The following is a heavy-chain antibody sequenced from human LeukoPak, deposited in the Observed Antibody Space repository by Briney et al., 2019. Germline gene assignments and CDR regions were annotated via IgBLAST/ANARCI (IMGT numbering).Heavy chain of an antibody. CDR3: ARVDYGDYGFDY. CDR2: IYSGGST. J-gene: IGHJ4*02. Sequence: PGGSLRLSCAGSGFTVSSNYMSWVRQAPGKGLEWVSVIYSGGSTYYADSVKGRFTISRDNSKNTLYLQMNSLRAEGTAVYYCARVDYGDYGFDYWGQGTMVTVSS. D-gene: IGHD4-17*01. CDR1: GFTVSSNY. V-gene: IGHV3-66*01.